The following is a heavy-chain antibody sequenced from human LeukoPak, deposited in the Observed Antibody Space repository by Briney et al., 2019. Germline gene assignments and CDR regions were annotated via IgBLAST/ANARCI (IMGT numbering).Heavy chain of an antibody. CDR2: IYYSGST. V-gene: IGHV4-31*03. CDR1: GGSISSGGYY. J-gene: IGHJ4*02. CDR3: AKVIRFGENEGY. D-gene: IGHD3-10*01. Sequence: PSETLSLTCTVSGGSISSGGYYWSWIRQHPGKGLEWIGYIYYSGSTYYNPSLKSRVTISVDTSKNQFSLKLSSVTAEDTAVYYCAKVIRFGENEGYWGQGTLVTVSS.